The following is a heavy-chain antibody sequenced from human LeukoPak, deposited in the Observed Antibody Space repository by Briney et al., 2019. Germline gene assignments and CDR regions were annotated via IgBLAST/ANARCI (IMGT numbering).Heavy chain of an antibody. CDR1: GYTFTSYA. V-gene: IGHV7-4-1*02. Sequence: GASVKVSCKASGYTFTSYAMNWVRQAPGQGLEWMEWINTNTGNPTYAQGFTGRFVFSLDTSVSTAYLQISSLKAEDTAVYYCARDRTIRPLGWFGELFFAYWGQGTLVTVSS. J-gene: IGHJ4*02. D-gene: IGHD3-10*01. CDR2: INTNTGNP. CDR3: ARDRTIRPLGWFGELFFAY.